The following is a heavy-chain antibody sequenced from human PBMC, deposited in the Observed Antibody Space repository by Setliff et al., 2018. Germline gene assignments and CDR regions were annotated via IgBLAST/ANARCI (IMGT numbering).Heavy chain of an antibody. CDR3: SRPHGGDYAFDI. Sequence: SETLSLTCNVSGVSFSSTTFYWAWIRQSPGKGLEWIGSVSFFGSAYYNPSLQSRGAISLDTSRNQFSLELSSVTAADTAVYYCSRPHGGDYAFDIWGQGTMVTVSS. J-gene: IGHJ3*02. CDR1: GVSFSSTTFY. D-gene: IGHD4-17*01. V-gene: IGHV4-39*07. CDR2: VSFFGSA.